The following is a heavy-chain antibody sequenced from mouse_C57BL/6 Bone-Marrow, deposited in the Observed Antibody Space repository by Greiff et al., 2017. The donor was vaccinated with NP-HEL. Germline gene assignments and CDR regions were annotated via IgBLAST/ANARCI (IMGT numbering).Heavy chain of an antibody. J-gene: IGHJ4*01. CDR1: GIDFSRYW. Sequence: DVKLQESGGGLVQPGGSLKLSCAASGIDFSRYWMSWVRRAPGKGLEWIGEINPDSSTINYAPSLKDKFIISRDNAKNTLYLQMSKVRSEDTALYYCARPATHYAMDYWGQGTSVTVSS. CDR3: ARPATHYAMDY. CDR2: INPDSSTI. V-gene: IGHV4-1*01. D-gene: IGHD1-1*01.